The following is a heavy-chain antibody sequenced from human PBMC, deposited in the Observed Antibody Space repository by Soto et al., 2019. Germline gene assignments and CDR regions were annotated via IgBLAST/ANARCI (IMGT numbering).Heavy chain of an antibody. J-gene: IGHJ6*03. CDR3: TKDTFGGYDFYYYYYMDV. D-gene: IGHD5-12*01. Sequence: QVQLVESGGGVVQPGRSLRLSCAASGFTFNTYGMHWAPQAPGRGLVWVALILYDGSNKYYADSVKGRFTISRDNSKNTLSLQMHSLRAEDTAVYYCTKDTFGGYDFYYYYYMDVWGKGTTVTVSS. CDR1: GFTFNTYG. V-gene: IGHV3-30*18. CDR2: ILYDGSNK.